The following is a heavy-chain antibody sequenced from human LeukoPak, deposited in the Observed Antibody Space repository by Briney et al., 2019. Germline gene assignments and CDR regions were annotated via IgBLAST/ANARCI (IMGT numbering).Heavy chain of an antibody. CDR3: ARDRGVVGATALNY. CDR1: GFTFSSYA. J-gene: IGHJ4*02. D-gene: IGHD1-26*01. Sequence: GGSLRHSCAASGFTFSSYAMHWVRQAPGKGLEWVAVISYDGSNKYYADSVKGRFTISRDNSKNTLYLQMNSLRAEDTAVYYCARDRGVVGATALNYWGQGTLVTVSS. CDR2: ISYDGSNK. V-gene: IGHV3-30*04.